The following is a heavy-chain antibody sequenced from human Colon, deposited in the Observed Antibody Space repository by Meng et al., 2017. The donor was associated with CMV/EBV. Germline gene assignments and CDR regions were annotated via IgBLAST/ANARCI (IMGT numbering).Heavy chain of an antibody. J-gene: IGHJ4*01. CDR3: ARTVLAVAGTGFGY. CDR1: GYTFTGYY. CDR2: INPNSGGT. V-gene: IGHV1-2*02. Sequence: ASVKVSRKASGYTFTGYYTHWVRQAPGQGLEWMGWINPNSGGTNYAQKFQGRVTMTRDTSISTAYMELSRMRSDDTAVYYCARTVLAVAGTGFGYWGQGTMVTVS. D-gene: IGHD6-19*01.